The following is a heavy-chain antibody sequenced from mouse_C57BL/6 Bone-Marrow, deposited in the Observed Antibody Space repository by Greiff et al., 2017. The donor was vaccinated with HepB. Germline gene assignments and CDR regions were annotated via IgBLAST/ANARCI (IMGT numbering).Heavy chain of an antibody. CDR2: IWWDDDK. Sequence: QVTLKVSGPGILQPSQTLSLTCSFSGFSLSTFDMGVGWIRQPSGKGLEWLAHIWWDDDKYYNPALKSRLTISKDTSKNQVFLKNANVDTADTATYYCARIKNYSNYCYYAMDYWGQGTSVTVSS. CDR1: GFSLSTFDMG. V-gene: IGHV8-8*01. J-gene: IGHJ4*01. CDR3: ARIKNYSNYCYYAMDY. D-gene: IGHD2-5*01.